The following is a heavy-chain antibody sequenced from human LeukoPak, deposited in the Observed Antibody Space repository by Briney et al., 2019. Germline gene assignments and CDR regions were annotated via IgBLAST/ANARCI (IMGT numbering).Heavy chain of an antibody. Sequence: PGGPLRLSCAASAFTFRPYAMIWVRQAPGKGLEWVSTVSGSGGSTYYADSVKGRFTISRDNSNNTLYLEMNSLRAEDTAVYYCAKGAASRGYTYVANWGQGTLVTVSS. V-gene: IGHV3-23*01. D-gene: IGHD5-18*01. CDR1: AFTFRPYA. J-gene: IGHJ4*02. CDR2: VSGSGGST. CDR3: AKGAASRGYTYVAN.